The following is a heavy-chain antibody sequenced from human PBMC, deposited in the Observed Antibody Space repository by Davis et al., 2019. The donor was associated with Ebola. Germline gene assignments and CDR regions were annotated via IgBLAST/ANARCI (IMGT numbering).Heavy chain of an antibody. CDR2: IWYDESNS. CDR3: ARAGRGRWLQSDY. Sequence: GGSLRLSCAASGFTFSSYRMNWVRQAPGKGLEWVATIWYDESNSYYADSVKGRFTISRDNSKNTLYLQMNSLRAEDTAVYYCARAGRGRWLQSDYWGQGTLVTVSS. CDR1: GFTFSSYR. V-gene: IGHV3-33*08. D-gene: IGHD5-24*01. J-gene: IGHJ4*02.